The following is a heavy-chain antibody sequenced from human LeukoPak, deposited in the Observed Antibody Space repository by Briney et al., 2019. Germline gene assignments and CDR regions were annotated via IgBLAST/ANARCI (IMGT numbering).Heavy chain of an antibody. Sequence: VASVKVSCKASGYTFTSYYMHWVRQAPGQGLEWMGIINPSGGSTSYAQKFQGRVTMTRDTSTSTVYMELSSLRSEDTAVYYCARVGYYDSSGYLPRGFDIWGQGTMVTVSS. V-gene: IGHV1-46*01. D-gene: IGHD3-22*01. CDR1: GYTFTSYY. J-gene: IGHJ3*02. CDR2: INPSGGST. CDR3: ARVGYYDSSGYLPRGFDI.